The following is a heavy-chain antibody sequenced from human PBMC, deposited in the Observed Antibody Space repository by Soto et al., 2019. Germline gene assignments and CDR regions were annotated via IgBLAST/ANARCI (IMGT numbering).Heavy chain of an antibody. V-gene: IGHV4-39*07. Sequence: SETLSLTCTVSCGSISSSSYYWGWIRQPPGKGLERIGSIYYSGSTYYNPSLKSRVTISVDTSKNQFSLKLSSVTAADTAVYYCASYQQSYAFDIWGQGTMVTVSS. J-gene: IGHJ3*02. CDR3: ASYQQSYAFDI. CDR2: IYYSGST. CDR1: CGSISSSSYY. D-gene: IGHD2-2*01.